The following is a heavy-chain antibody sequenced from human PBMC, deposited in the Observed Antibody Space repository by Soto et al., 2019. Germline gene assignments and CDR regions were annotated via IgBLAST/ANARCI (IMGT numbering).Heavy chain of an antibody. CDR3: ARSRGFDRNWLDS. D-gene: IGHD3-9*01. CDR2: LSSPSNTI. Sequence: LRLSCTASGFNFRDFAMNWVRQVPGKGLEWISFLSSPSNTIYYADSVRGRFTISRDNGENELYLQMNSLKDEDSGVYYCARSRGFDRNWLDSWGQGTLVTVSS. V-gene: IGHV3-48*02. J-gene: IGHJ5*01. CDR1: GFNFRDFA.